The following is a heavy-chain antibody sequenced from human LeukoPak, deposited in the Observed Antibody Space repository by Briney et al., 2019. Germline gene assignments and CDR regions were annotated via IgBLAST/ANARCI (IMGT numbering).Heavy chain of an antibody. CDR2: IIGSGRRT. CDR3: AKERTSQGYFDY. V-gene: IGHV3-23*01. J-gene: IGHJ4*02. CDR1: GFTFSTYA. Sequence: PGGSLRLPCAASGFTFSTYAMSWVRQAPGKGLEWVSAIIGSGRRTYCADSVKGRFTISRDNSKNTLYLQMNSLRAEDTAIYYCAKERTSQGYFDYWGQGTLVTVSS. D-gene: IGHD2-2*01.